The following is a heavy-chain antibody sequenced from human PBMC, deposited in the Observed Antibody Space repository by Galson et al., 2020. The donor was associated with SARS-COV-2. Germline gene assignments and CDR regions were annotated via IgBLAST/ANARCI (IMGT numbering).Heavy chain of an antibody. J-gene: IGHJ2*01. D-gene: IGHD4-17*01. V-gene: IGHV4-39*01. Sequence: SETLSLTCTVSGGSISTTSYFCGWIRQPPGKGLEWIGPIYYSGTTYYNPSLRSRFTISVDTSTNRFSMKLNSVTAADTAVCYCARRWGTVTTQYFYLWGRGTLVTGSS. CDR3: ARRWGTVTTQYFYL. CDR1: GGSISTTSYF. CDR2: IYYSGTT.